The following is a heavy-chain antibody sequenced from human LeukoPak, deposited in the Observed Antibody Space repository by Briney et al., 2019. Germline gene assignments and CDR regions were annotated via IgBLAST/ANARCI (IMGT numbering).Heavy chain of an antibody. Sequence: ASVKVPCKASGYTFTGYYMHWVRQAPGQGLEWMGRIKPNSGGTNYAQKFQGRVTMTRDTSISPAYMDLSRLRSDDTAVYYCARVGGGTVYWGQGTLVTVSS. CDR1: GYTFTGYY. CDR2: IKPNSGGT. J-gene: IGHJ4*02. V-gene: IGHV1-2*06. D-gene: IGHD3-10*01. CDR3: ARVGGGTVY.